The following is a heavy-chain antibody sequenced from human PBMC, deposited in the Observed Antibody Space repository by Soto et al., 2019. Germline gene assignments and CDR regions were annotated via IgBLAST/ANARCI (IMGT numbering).Heavy chain of an antibody. D-gene: IGHD3-9*01. CDR1: GFTFTSYG. Sequence: GGSPRLSCTASGFTFTSYGMGWVRQAPGKGLQWVSTIRGDGGQTHYTDSVKGRFSISRDNSKNTVYLQMDSLRAEDTAMYFCARDVGLDSDDFFAYWGQGTQVTVSS. CDR3: ARDVGLDSDDFFAY. V-gene: IGHV3-23*01. CDR2: IRGDGGQT. J-gene: IGHJ4*02.